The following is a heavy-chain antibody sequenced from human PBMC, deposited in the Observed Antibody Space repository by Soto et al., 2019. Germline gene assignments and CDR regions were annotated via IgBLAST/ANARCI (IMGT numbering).Heavy chain of an antibody. V-gene: IGHV1-69*01. D-gene: IGHD3-10*01. J-gene: IGHJ6*02. CDR1: GVSFNNNG. Sequence: QVQLVQSGAEVKKPGSSVKVSCKTSGVSFNNNGIGWVRQAPGHGLEWMGGVSPPFRTSNYARKFHGRISITADASTRTVNMELSSLTSEDTAQYYCARVLYYGSGSYSPYGMDVWGQGTTVTVSS. CDR3: ARVLYYGSGSYSPYGMDV. CDR2: VSPPFRTS.